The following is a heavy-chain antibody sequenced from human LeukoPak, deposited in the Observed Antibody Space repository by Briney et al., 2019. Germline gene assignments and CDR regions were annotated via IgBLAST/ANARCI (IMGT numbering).Heavy chain of an antibody. Sequence: GRSLRLSCAASGFTFSTYAMHWVRQAPGKGLEYISSISSDGGNTYYADSVKGRFTISRDNSNNTLYLQMGRLRAEDMAVYYCARSNNIVGATYFDYWGQGTLVTVSS. J-gene: IGHJ4*02. CDR3: ARSNNIVGATYFDY. D-gene: IGHD1-26*01. CDR2: ISSDGGNT. CDR1: GFTFSTYA. V-gene: IGHV3-64*02.